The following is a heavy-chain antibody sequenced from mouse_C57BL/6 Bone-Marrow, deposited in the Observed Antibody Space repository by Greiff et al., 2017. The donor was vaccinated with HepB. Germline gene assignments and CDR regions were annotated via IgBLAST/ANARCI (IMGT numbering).Heavy chain of an antibody. Sequence: EVQLVESGGGLVKPGGSLKLSCAASGFTFSSYAMSWVRQTPEKRLEWVATISDGGSYTYYPDNVKGRFTISRDNAKNNLYLQMSHLKSEDTAMYYCAREVYDYWGQGTLVTVSA. D-gene: IGHD2-3*01. CDR3: AREVYDY. CDR2: ISDGGSYT. V-gene: IGHV5-4*01. CDR1: GFTFSSYA. J-gene: IGHJ3*01.